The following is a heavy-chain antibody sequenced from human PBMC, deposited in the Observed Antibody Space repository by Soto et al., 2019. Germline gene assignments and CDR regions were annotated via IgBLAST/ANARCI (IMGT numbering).Heavy chain of an antibody. Sequence: ASVKVSCKASGYTVSNYGVTWFRQAPGQGLEWLGWITNYKSQTIYTQNLPGRVTMTTDTSTNTAYMELRSLKSDDTAVYYCARGSDRYNCHDPWDYWGQGTQVTVSS. D-gene: IGHD1-1*01. V-gene: IGHV1-18*01. CDR1: GYTVSNYG. CDR3: ARGSDRYNCHDPWDY. J-gene: IGHJ4*02. CDR2: ITNYKSQT.